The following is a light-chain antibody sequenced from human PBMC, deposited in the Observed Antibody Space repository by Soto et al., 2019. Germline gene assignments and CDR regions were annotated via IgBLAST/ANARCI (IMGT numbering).Light chain of an antibody. CDR1: SSDIGAYDL. CDR3: TSSAPGRIYV. CDR2: EVS. Sequence: QSVLTQPASVSGSPGQSITISCSGTSSDIGAYDLVSWYQQHPGRAPKLIIYEVSHRFSRLSYRFSGSKPGNTASLTISGLQAEDEGDYCCTSSAPGRIYVFGSGPKVTVL. V-gene: IGLV2-14*03. J-gene: IGLJ1*01.